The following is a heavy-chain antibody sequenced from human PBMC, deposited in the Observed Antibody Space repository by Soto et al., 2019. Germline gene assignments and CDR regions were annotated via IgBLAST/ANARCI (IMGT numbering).Heavy chain of an antibody. CDR2: ILHDGSNR. J-gene: IGHJ6*02. D-gene: IGHD3-10*01. Sequence: QVQLVESGGGVVQPGRSLRLSFAASGFTFSNYGMHWVRRAPGKGLEWVAVILHDGSNRYHADSVKDRFTISRDNSKSMLYLQMNSLGAEDTAVYYCARDDEYSGNGMDVWGQGTRVTFS. CDR3: ARDDEYSGNGMDV. V-gene: IGHV3-33*01. CDR1: GFTFSNYG.